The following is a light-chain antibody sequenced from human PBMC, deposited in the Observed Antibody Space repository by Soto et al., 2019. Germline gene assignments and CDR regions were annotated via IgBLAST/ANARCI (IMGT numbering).Light chain of an antibody. V-gene: IGLV2-23*02. CDR1: SSYVGSYNL. CDR3: CSYAGSSNLYYV. Sequence: QSALTQPASVSGSPGQSITISCTGTSSYVGSYNLVSWYQQHPGKAPKLMIYEVSKRPSGVSNRFSGSKSGNTASLTISGLQAEDEADYYCCSYAGSSNLYYVFGPGTKVTVL. CDR2: EVS. J-gene: IGLJ1*01.